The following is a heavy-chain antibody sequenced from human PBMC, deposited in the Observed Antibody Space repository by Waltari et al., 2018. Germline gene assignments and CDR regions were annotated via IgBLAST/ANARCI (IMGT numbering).Heavy chain of an antibody. Sequence: QLQLQESGPGLVKPSETLSLTCTVSGGSISSSSYYWGWIRQPPGKGLEWIGSIYYSGSTYYNPSLKSRVTISVDTSKNQFSLKLSSVTAADTAVYYCARCPLIHGWIDYWGQGTLVTVSS. V-gene: IGHV4-39*07. J-gene: IGHJ4*02. D-gene: IGHD5-18*01. CDR3: ARCPLIHGWIDY. CDR1: GGSISSSSYY. CDR2: IYYSGST.